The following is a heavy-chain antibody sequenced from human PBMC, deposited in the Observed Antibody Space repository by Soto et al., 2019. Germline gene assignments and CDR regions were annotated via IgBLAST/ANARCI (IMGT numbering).Heavy chain of an antibody. J-gene: IGHJ5*02. V-gene: IGHV4-30-4*01. Sequence: SETLSLTCTVSGGSISSGDYYWSWIRQPPGKGLEWIGYIYYSGSTYYNPSLKSRVTISVDTSKNQFSLKLSSVTAADTAVYYCARASSEGFFGVVNPWFDPWGQGTLVTVSS. CDR2: IYYSGST. CDR3: ARASSEGFFGVVNPWFDP. CDR1: GGSISSGDYY. D-gene: IGHD3-3*01.